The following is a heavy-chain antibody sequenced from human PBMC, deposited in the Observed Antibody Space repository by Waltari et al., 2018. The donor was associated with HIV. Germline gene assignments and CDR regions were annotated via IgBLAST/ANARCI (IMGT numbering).Heavy chain of an antibody. D-gene: IGHD3-10*01. CDR1: GYTFSIYH. Sequence: QVQLVQSGAEVKKPGASVKVSCKASGYTFSIYHMHWVRQAPGQGLEWMGIINPNGGSTDYAQKFRGRVTMTRDSSTTTVYMELSSLTSEDTAVYYCARGGDFFTSYLDNWGQGTLVIVSS. CDR2: INPNGGST. CDR3: ARGGDFFTSYLDN. V-gene: IGHV1-46*01. J-gene: IGHJ4*02.